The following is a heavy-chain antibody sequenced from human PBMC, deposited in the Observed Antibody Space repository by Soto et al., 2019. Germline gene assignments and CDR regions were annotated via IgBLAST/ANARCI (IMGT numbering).Heavy chain of an antibody. J-gene: IGHJ5*02. CDR2: INSDGTKT. V-gene: IGHV3-74*01. Sequence: EVQLVESGGTLVQPGWTLRLSCAASGCTFNTYWMHWVRQAPGKGLVWVSRINSDGTKTTYADSVKGRFTISRDNAKNTVYLQMNSLRAEDSAVYYCATVATNSYNWVDPWGQGTMVTVYS. D-gene: IGHD5-12*01. CDR1: GCTFNTYW. CDR3: ATVATNSYNWVDP.